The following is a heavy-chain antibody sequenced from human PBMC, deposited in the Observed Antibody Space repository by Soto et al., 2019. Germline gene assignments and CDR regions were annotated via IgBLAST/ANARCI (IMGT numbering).Heavy chain of an antibody. CDR2: ISCSSSYI. J-gene: IGHJ6*02. Sequence: EVQLVESGGGLVKPGGSLRLSCAASGFTFSTYSMNWVRQAPGKGLEWVSSISCSSSYIYYADSVKGRFTISRDNAKNSLYLQMNSLRAEDTAVYYCARYDSSGYYWPYYYYGMDVWGQGTTVTVSS. V-gene: IGHV3-21*01. CDR1: GFTFSTYS. D-gene: IGHD3-22*01. CDR3: ARYDSSGYYWPYYYYGMDV.